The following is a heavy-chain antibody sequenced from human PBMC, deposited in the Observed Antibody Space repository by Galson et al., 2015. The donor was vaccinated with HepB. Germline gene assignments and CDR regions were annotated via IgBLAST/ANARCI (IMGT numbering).Heavy chain of an antibody. Sequence: SVKVSCKVSGYTLTELSMHWVRQAPGKGLEWMGGFDPEDGETIYAQKFQGRVTMTEDTSTDTAYMELSSLRSEDTAVYYCAKGCYDYIWGSYRYRRYYYYYMDVWGKGTTVTVSS. CDR2: FDPEDGET. J-gene: IGHJ6*03. CDR3: AKGCYDYIWGSYRYRRYYYYYMDV. CDR1: GYTLTELS. V-gene: IGHV1-24*01. D-gene: IGHD3-16*02.